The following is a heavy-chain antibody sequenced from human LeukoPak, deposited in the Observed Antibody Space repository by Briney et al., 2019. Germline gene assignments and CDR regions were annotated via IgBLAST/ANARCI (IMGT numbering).Heavy chain of an antibody. J-gene: IGHJ4*02. V-gene: IGHV4-34*01. CDR3: ARLGIIGFLY. CDR2: INLSGST. Sequence: PSETLSLTCAVYGGSFSGFYWSWIRQPPGKGREWIGEINLSGSTNYSPSTKNRVSISVDRSKTQSSLEVCSVTAAATAVYYCARLGIIGFLYWGQGTLVTVSS. D-gene: IGHD3-10*01. CDR1: GGSFSGFY.